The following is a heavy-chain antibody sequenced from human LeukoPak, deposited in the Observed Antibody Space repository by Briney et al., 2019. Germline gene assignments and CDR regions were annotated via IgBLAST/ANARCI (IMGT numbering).Heavy chain of an antibody. CDR3: ARDLGAVVPAAIDFDY. D-gene: IGHD2-2*01. CDR1: GYTFTSYG. CDR2: ISAYNGNT. Sequence: ASVMVSCKASGYTFTSYGISWVRQAPGQGLEWMGWISAYNGNTNYAQKLQGRVTMTTDTSTSTAYMELRSLRSDDTAVYYCARDLGAVVPAAIDFDYWGQGTLVTVSS. J-gene: IGHJ4*02. V-gene: IGHV1-18*01.